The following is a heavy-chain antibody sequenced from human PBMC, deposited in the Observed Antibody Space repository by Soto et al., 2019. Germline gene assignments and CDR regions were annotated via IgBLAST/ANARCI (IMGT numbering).Heavy chain of an antibody. J-gene: IGHJ4*02. Sequence: SVKVSCKASGDTFSTYTITWMRQAPGQGLEWMGGIIPRSATSKYAQKFQGRVTITADESTSTVYMELRTLRPEDTAVYYCASLYDDKSETFDYWGQGTLVTVSS. CDR3: ASLYDDKSETFDY. CDR1: GDTFSTYT. D-gene: IGHD3-22*01. V-gene: IGHV1-69*13. CDR2: IIPRSATS.